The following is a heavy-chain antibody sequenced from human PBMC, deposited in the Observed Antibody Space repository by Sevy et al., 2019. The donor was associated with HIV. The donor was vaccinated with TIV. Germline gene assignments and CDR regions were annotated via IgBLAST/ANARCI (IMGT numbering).Heavy chain of an antibody. CDR1: GGSIGSYY. J-gene: IGHJ4*02. Sequence: SETLSLTCTVSGGSIGSYYWSWIRQPPGKGLEWIGCVYYSGRTNYNPSLKSRLTVSVDTSKNQFSLKLSSVTAADTAVYYCARDCSRSSTYYFDYWGPGTLVTVSS. CDR2: VYYSGRT. CDR3: ARDCSRSSTYYFDY. D-gene: IGHD2-21*01. V-gene: IGHV4-59*01.